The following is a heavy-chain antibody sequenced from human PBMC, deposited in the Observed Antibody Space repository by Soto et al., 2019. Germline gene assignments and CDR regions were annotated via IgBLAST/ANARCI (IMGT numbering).Heavy chain of an antibody. Sequence: PGGSLRLSCAASGFTSSSYAMSWVRQAPGKGLEWVSAITSSGGSTYYADSVKGRFTISRDNSKNALYLQMNSLRAEDAAVYYCAKFQRGFLGSLSSHNWFDPWGQGTLVTVSS. D-gene: IGHD3-3*01. CDR2: ITSSGGST. CDR3: AKFQRGFLGSLSSHNWFDP. V-gene: IGHV3-23*01. CDR1: GFTSSSYA. J-gene: IGHJ5*02.